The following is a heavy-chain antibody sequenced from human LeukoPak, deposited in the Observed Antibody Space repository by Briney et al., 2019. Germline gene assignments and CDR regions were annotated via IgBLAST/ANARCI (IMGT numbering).Heavy chain of an antibody. D-gene: IGHD5-24*01. CDR1: GFIFSNYG. CDR3: AKAEVATTDYYYYYYMDV. V-gene: IGHV3-23*01. CDR2: ISGSGGST. J-gene: IGHJ6*03. Sequence: GRSLRLSCAASGFIFSNYGMHWVRQAPGKGLEWVSAISGSGGSTYYADSVKGRFTISRDNSKNTLYLQMNSLRAEDTAVYYCAKAEVATTDYYYYYYMDVWGKGTTVTVSS.